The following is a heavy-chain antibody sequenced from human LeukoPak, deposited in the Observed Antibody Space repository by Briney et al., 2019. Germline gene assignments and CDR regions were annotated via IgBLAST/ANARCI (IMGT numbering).Heavy chain of an antibody. CDR3: ARDPGLDGAARPWFDP. V-gene: IGHV1-46*01. J-gene: IGHJ5*02. CDR2: INLSGGST. CDR1: GYTFTSYY. D-gene: IGHD6-6*01. Sequence: GASVKVSCKASGYTFTSYYMHWVRQAPGQGLEWMGIINLSGGSTSYAQKFQGRVTMTRDTSTSTVYMELSSLRSEDTAVYYCARDPGLDGAARPWFDPWGQGTLVTASS.